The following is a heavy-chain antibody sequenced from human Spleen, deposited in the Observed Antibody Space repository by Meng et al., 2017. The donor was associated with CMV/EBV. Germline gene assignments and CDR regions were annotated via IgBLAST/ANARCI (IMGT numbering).Heavy chain of an antibody. CDR3: ARVPVDTTFFIQEYYFDY. J-gene: IGHJ4*02. D-gene: IGHD3-3*01. V-gene: IGHV3-11*04. CDR2: SSSSGGTT. CDR1: GLTFSDYY. Sequence: GESLKISCAASGLTFSDYYMSWIRQAPWKGLEWVSYSSSSGGTTYYADSVKGRFTISRDNAKNSLYLQMNSLRVDDTAVYYCARVPVDTTFFIQEYYFDYWGQGTLVTVSS.